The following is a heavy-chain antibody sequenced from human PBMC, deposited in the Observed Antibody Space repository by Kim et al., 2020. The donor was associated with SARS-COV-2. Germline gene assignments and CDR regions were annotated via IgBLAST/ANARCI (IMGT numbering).Heavy chain of an antibody. CDR1: GFTFSSYE. CDR2: ISSSGSTI. CDR3: ARPPGYCSSTSCYEDAFDI. Sequence: GGSLRLSCAASGFTFSSYEMNWVRQAPGKGLEWVSYISSSGSTIYYADSVKGRFTISRDNAKNSLYLQMNSLRAEDTAVYYCARPPGYCSSTSCYEDAFDIWGQGTMVTVSS. J-gene: IGHJ3*02. D-gene: IGHD2-2*01. V-gene: IGHV3-48*03.